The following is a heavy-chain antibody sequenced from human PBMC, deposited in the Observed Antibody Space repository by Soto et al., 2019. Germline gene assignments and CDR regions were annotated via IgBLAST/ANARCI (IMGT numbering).Heavy chain of an antibody. D-gene: IGHD6-6*01. Sequence: GGSLRLSCAASGFTFSDHYMDWVRQAPGKGLEWVGRTRNKANSYTTEYAASVKGRFTISRDDSKNSLYLQMNSLKTEDTAVYYCARDLAARYYYGMDVWGQGTTVTVSS. V-gene: IGHV3-72*01. J-gene: IGHJ6*02. CDR3: ARDLAARYYYGMDV. CDR2: TRNKANSYTT. CDR1: GFTFSDHY.